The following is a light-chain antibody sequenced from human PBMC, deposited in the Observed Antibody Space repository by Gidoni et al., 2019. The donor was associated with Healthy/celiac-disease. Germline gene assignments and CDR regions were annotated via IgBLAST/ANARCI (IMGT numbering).Light chain of an antibody. CDR3: CSYAGSYTLV. CDR1: SSVVGGYNY. J-gene: IGLJ2*01. Sequence: QSALPQPRSVSVSPGQSVTIACTGTSSVVGGYNYVSWYQQHPGKAPKLMIYDVSKRPSGVPDRFTGAKSGNTASLTISGLQAEDEADYYCCSYAGSYTLVFGGGTKLTVL. CDR2: DVS. V-gene: IGLV2-11*01.